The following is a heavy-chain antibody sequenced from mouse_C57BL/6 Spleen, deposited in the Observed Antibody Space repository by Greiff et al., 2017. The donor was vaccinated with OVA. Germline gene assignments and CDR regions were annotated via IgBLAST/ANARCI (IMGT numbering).Heavy chain of an antibody. CDR2: IRNKANGYTT. J-gene: IGHJ1*03. CDR1: GFTFTDYY. D-gene: IGHD1-1*01. CDR3: ARTLYGSSYRYFDV. V-gene: IGHV7-3*01. Sequence: EVKLVESGGGLVQPGGSLSLSCAASGFTFTDYYMSWVRQPPGKALEWLGFIRNKANGYTTEYSASVKGRFTISRDNSQSILYLQMNALRAEDSATYYCARTLYGSSYRYFDVWGTGTTVTVSS.